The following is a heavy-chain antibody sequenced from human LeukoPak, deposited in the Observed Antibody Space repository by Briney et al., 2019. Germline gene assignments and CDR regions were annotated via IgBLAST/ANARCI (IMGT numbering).Heavy chain of an antibody. J-gene: IGHJ4*02. V-gene: IGHV3-7*01. CDR3: ARDETGGHFEN. D-gene: IGHD3-10*01. CDR2: IKQDGSEN. Sequence: GGSLRLSCAASGFTFSSYWMTWVRQAPGKGLEWVANIKQDGSENYYVDSVKGRFTISRDNAKNSLYLQMNSLRVEDTAVYYCARDETGGHFENWGQGTLVTVSS. CDR1: GFTFSSYW.